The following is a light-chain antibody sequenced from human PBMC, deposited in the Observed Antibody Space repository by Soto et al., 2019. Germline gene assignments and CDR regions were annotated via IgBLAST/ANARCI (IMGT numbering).Light chain of an antibody. CDR3: LLSYSGRLYV. Sequence: QAVVTQEPSLTVSPGGTVTLTCGSSTGPVTNGHFPYWFQQKPGQAPRPLIYDTDTKHSWTPARFSGSLLADKAALTLSGARPEDEADYYCLLSYSGRLYVFGPGTKLTVL. J-gene: IGLJ1*01. CDR1: TGPVTNGHF. V-gene: IGLV7-46*01. CDR2: DTD.